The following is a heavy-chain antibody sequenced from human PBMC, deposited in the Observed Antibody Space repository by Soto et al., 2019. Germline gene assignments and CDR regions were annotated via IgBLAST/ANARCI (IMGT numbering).Heavy chain of an antibody. J-gene: IGHJ4*02. D-gene: IGHD6-19*01. Sequence: EVQLLESGGGLVQPGGSLRLSCAASGFTFSSYAMSWVRQAPGKGLEWVSAISGSGANTYYADSVKGRFTISRDNSKNTLYLQMNSLRAEDTAVYYCAKEPSRRGGCFVYWGQGTLVTVSS. V-gene: IGHV3-23*01. CDR3: AKEPSRRGGCFVY. CDR1: GFTFSSYA. CDR2: ISGSGANT.